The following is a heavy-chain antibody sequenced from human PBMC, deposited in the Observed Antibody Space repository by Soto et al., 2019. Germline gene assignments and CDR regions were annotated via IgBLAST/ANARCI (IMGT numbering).Heavy chain of an antibody. Sequence: QVQLVQSGXXVXXXGASVKVSCKASGYTFTSYDINWVRQTSGQGLEWMGWMNPNSGNTGYAQKFQGRVTMTRNTSISTAYMELSSLRSEDTAVYYCAREWSYSSTFDYWGQGTLVTVSS. J-gene: IGHJ4*02. CDR3: AREWSYSSTFDY. CDR2: MNPNSGNT. CDR1: GYTFTSYD. V-gene: IGHV1-8*01. D-gene: IGHD4-4*01.